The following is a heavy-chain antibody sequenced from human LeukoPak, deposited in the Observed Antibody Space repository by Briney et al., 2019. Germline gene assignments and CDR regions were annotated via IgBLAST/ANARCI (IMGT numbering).Heavy chain of an antibody. V-gene: IGHV1-8*01. CDR1: GYTFTSYD. D-gene: IGHD5-18*01. J-gene: IGHJ4*02. CDR3: ARGYRAGHTASFDY. Sequence: ASVKVSCKASGYTFTSYDINRVRQATGQGLEWMGWMNPNSGNTGYAQKFQGRVTMTRNTSISTAYMELSSLRSEDTAVYYCARGYRAGHTASFDYWGQGTLVTVSS. CDR2: MNPNSGNT.